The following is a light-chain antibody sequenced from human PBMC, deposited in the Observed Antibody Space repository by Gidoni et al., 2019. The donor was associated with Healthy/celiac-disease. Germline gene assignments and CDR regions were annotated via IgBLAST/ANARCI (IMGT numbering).Light chain of an antibody. CDR1: QSISSY. Sequence: QMTQSPSSLSASVGDRVTITCRASQSISSYLNWYQQKPGKAPKLLIYAASSLQSGVPSRFSGSGSGTDFTLTISSLQPEDFATYYCQQSYSTLTFXGXTKVEIK. CDR3: QQSYSTLT. J-gene: IGKJ4*01. CDR2: AAS. V-gene: IGKV1-39*01.